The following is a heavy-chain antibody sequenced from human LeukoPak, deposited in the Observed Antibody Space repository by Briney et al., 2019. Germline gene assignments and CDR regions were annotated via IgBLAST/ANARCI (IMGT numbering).Heavy chain of an antibody. CDR1: GGSISSYY. CDR3: ARYSQLLRAFDY. CDR2: IYYSGST. V-gene: IGHV4-59*01. Sequence: PSETLSLTCTVSGGSISSYYWSWIRQPAGKGLEWIGYIYYSGSTNYNPSLKSRVTISVDTSKNQFSLKLSSVTAADTAVHYCARYSQLLRAFDYWGQGTLVTVSS. J-gene: IGHJ4*02. D-gene: IGHD2-2*01.